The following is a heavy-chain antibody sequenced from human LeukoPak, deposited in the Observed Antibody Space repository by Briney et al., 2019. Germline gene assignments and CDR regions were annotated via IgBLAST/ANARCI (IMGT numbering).Heavy chain of an antibody. CDR3: ARAKDIAVAGPNAEFDY. J-gene: IGHJ4*02. V-gene: IGHV3-33*08. D-gene: IGHD6-19*01. CDR1: GFTFSSYG. CDR2: IWYDGSNK. Sequence: PGGSLRLSCAASGFTFSSYGMHWVRQAPGKGLERVAVIWYDGSNKYYADSVKGRFTISRDNSKNTLYLQMNSLRAEDTAVYYCARAKDIAVAGPNAEFDYWGQGTLVTVSS.